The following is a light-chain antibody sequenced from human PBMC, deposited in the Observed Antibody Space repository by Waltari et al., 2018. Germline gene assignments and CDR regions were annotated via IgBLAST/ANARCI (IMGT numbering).Light chain of an antibody. J-gene: IGKJ2*01. CDR1: QDISNY. CDR2: VAS. Sequence: DIQMTQSPSSLSASVGDRVTITCRASQDISNYLSWYQQKPGKAPTLLIYVASSLQSGVPSRFSGSGSGTDFTLTISSLQPEDFATYYCLQGYYYHTFGQGTKLEVK. V-gene: IGKV1-39*01. CDR3: LQGYYYHT.